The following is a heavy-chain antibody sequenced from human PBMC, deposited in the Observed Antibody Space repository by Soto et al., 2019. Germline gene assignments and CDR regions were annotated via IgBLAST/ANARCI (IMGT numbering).Heavy chain of an antibody. CDR1: GFTFSNYI. V-gene: IGHV3-30-3*01. Sequence: GGSLRLSCAASGFTFSNYIMHWFRQAPGKGLEWVADILHDGNNKYYADSVKGRFTISRDNSKNTLYLQMNSLRAEDTAVYYCAKDPSDYDSSGFDYWGQGTLVTVSS. CDR3: AKDPSDYDSSGFDY. J-gene: IGHJ4*02. CDR2: ILHDGNNK. D-gene: IGHD3-22*01.